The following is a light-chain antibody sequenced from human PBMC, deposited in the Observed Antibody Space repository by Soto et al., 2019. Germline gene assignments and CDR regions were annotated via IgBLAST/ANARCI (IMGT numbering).Light chain of an antibody. CDR3: QQRTNWPLWT. CDR2: DAS. J-gene: IGKJ1*01. Sequence: EIVLTQSPATLSLSPGERATLSCRASQSVGVYLDWYQQKPGQAPRLLIHDASNRATGIPARFSGSGSGTDFTLIISSLEPEDFAVYHCQQRTNWPLWTFGQGTKVEIK. CDR1: QSVGVY. V-gene: IGKV3-11*01.